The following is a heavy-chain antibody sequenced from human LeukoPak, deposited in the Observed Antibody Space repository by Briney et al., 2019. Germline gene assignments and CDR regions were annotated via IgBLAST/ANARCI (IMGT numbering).Heavy chain of an antibody. V-gene: IGHV4-59*01. CDR1: GGSISSYY. CDR3: ARWADCSSTSCYIGAWFDP. Sequence: SETLSLTCTVSGGSISSYYWSWIRQPPGKGLEWIGYIYYSGSTNYNPSLKSRVTISVATSKNQFSLKLSSVTAADTAVYYCARWADCSSTSCYIGAWFDPWGQGTLVTVSS. CDR2: IYYSGST. D-gene: IGHD2-2*02. J-gene: IGHJ5*02.